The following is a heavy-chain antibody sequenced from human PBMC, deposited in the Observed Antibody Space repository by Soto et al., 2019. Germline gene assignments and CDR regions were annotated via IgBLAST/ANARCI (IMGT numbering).Heavy chain of an antibody. CDR1: EFIFNNAW. CDR2: IKRKTEGGTT. D-gene: IGHD1-26*01. J-gene: IGHJ6*02. CDR3: TSNTIVTPDYVLDV. Sequence: GGSLRRSCAASEFIFNNAWMNWVRQAPGKGLEWVGHIKRKTEGGTTDYAAPVKGRFTISRDDSKNMVYLQMNSLRTEDTAVYYCTSNTIVTPDYVLDVWGQGTTGPVS. V-gene: IGHV3-15*01.